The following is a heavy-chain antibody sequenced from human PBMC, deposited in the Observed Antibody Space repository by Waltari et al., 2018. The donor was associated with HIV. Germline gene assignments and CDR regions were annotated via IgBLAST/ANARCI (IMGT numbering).Heavy chain of an antibody. Sequence: EVQLVESGGGLVQPGGSLRLSCAASGFTFSSYWMSWVRQAPGKGLEWVDNIKQDGSEIYYLDSVKGRFTISRDNAKNALYLQMNSLRAEDTAVYFCARRGGRSSPLGYWGQGTLVTVSS. CDR3: ARRGGRSSPLGY. J-gene: IGHJ4*02. V-gene: IGHV3-7*01. D-gene: IGHD6-13*01. CDR1: GFTFSSYW. CDR2: IKQDGSEI.